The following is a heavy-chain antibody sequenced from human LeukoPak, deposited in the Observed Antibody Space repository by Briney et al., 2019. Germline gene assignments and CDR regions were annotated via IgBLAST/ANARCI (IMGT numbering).Heavy chain of an antibody. CDR1: GFTFSDYY. Sequence: GGSLRLSCAASGFTFSDYYRSGIRQAPGKGLEWVSYISSSGSTIYYADSVKRRFPISRDNAKNSLYLQMNSLRAEDTAVYYCARFSGSSSNFDYWGQGTLVTVSS. CDR2: ISSSGSTI. CDR3: ARFSGSSSNFDY. V-gene: IGHV3-11*01. D-gene: IGHD1-26*01. J-gene: IGHJ4*02.